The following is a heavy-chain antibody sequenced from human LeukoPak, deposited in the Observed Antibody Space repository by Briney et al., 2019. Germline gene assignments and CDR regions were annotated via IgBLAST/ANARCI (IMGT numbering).Heavy chain of an antibody. CDR3: ARDSDWILFDY. CDR1: GFSVSGTH. V-gene: IGHV3-53*01. Sequence: GGSLRLSCAASGFSVSGTHMSWVRQAPGKGLEWVSAMYTGGTTYYADSVQGRFTIYRDNSKNTLYLQMNSLRAEDTAVYYCARDSDWILFDYGGQGTPVTVSS. D-gene: IGHD2-2*03. J-gene: IGHJ4*02. CDR2: MYTGGTT.